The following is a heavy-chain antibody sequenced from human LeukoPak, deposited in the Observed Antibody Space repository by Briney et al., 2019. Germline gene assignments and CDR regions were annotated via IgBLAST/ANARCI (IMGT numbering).Heavy chain of an antibody. V-gene: IGHV1-46*01. J-gene: IGHJ4*02. Sequence: ASVKVSCKASGYTFTGYYMHWVRQAPGQGLEWMGWINPSGGSTSYAQKFQGRVTMTRDMSTSTVYMELSSLRSEDTAVYYCARAPWGFGELWPYYFDYWGQGTLVTVSS. CDR2: INPSGGST. CDR3: ARAPWGFGELWPYYFDY. CDR1: GYTFTGYY. D-gene: IGHD3-10*01.